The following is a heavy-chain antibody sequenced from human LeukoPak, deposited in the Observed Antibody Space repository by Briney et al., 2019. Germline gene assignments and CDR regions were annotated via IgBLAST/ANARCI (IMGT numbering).Heavy chain of an antibody. CDR1: GFTFSSYS. CDR2: ISDTGVNT. J-gene: IGHJ4*02. Sequence: GGSLRLSCAASGFTFSSYSMNWVRQAPGKGLEWVSAISDTGVNTYYADSVKGRFTISRDNSKNILYLQMNSLRAEDTALYYCANHNIATFDYWGQGTLVTVSS. D-gene: IGHD2/OR15-2a*01. V-gene: IGHV3-23*01. CDR3: ANHNIATFDY.